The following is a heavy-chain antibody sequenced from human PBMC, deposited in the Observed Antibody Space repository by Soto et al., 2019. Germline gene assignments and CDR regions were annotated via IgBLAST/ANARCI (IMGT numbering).Heavy chain of an antibody. CDR3: ARDYSVSGSYAPWFDP. J-gene: IGHJ5*02. D-gene: IGHD3-10*01. Sequence: GGSLRLSCPASRSTVTFNHMSWVRQAPGKGLEWVSVIYVSGSTYNADSVKGRFTISRDKSTNTVYLQMNSLRADDTGVYYCARDYSVSGSYAPWFDPWGQGALVTVSS. V-gene: IGHV3-66*01. CDR2: IYVSGST. CDR1: RSTVTFNH.